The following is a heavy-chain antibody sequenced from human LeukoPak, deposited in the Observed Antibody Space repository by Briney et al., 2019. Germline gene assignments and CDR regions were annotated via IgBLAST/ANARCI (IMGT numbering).Heavy chain of an antibody. CDR3: ARGLNYDFWSGYLWNYYYGMDV. CDR1: GGTFISYA. Sequence: SVKVSCKASGGTFISYAISWVRQAPGQGLEWMGGIIPIFGTANYAQKFQGRVTITADESTSTAYMELSSLRSEDTAVYYCARGLNYDFWSGYLWNYYYGMDVWGQGTTVTVSS. J-gene: IGHJ6*02. V-gene: IGHV1-69*13. D-gene: IGHD3-3*01. CDR2: IIPIFGTA.